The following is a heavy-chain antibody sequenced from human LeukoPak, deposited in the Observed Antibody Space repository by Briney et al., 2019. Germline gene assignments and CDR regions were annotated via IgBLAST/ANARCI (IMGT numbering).Heavy chain of an antibody. CDR1: GFTFSSYA. J-gene: IGHJ6*02. CDR3: ARDDGLLRFPLVDV. D-gene: IGHD3-3*01. V-gene: IGHV3-30-3*01. Sequence: GGSLRLSCAASGFTFSSYAMHGVRQAPGKGREGVAVISYEGSKKYYADSVKGGFTISRDNSKNTLYLQMNSLRAEDTAVYYCARDDGLLRFPLVDVWGQGTTVTVSS. CDR2: ISYEGSKK.